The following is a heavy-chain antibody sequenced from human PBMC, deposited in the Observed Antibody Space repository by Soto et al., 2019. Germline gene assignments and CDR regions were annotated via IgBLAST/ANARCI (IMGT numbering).Heavy chain of an antibody. J-gene: IGHJ5*02. V-gene: IGHV3-30-3*01. D-gene: IGHD6-13*01. CDR1: GFTFSIYA. Sequence: GGSLSLSCSASGFTFSIYAMHWVRQAPGKGLEWVAVISYDGSNKYYADSVKGRFTISRDNSKNTLYLQMNSLRAEDTAVYYCARGYSSSWRPNWFDPWGQGTLVTVSS. CDR3: ARGYSSSWRPNWFDP. CDR2: ISYDGSNK.